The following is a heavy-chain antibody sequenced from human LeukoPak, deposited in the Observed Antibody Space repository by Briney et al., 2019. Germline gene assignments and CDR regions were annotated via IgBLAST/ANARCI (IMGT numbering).Heavy chain of an antibody. D-gene: IGHD2-15*01. CDR3: AKENVAATSGAFDI. V-gene: IGHV3-9*01. J-gene: IGHJ3*02. CDR2: SWNSGSI. Sequence: SWNSGSIGYADSVKGRFTISRDNAKNSLYLQMNSLRAEDTALYYCAKENVAATSGAFDIWGQGTMVTVSS.